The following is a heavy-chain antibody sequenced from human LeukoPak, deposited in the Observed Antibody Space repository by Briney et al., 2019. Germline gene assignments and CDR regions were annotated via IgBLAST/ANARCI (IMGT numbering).Heavy chain of an antibody. J-gene: IGHJ4*02. CDR3: SREDASSQDY. CDR1: GFTFSDYY. Sequence: GGSLRLSCAASGFTFSDYYMSWIRQAPGKGLEWVSYISSSGNSTYYSDSVKGRFTISRDNAKNSLYLQMNSLRADDTAVYYCSREDASSQDYWGQGTLVTVSS. CDR2: ISSSGNST. D-gene: IGHD6-13*01. V-gene: IGHV3-11*04.